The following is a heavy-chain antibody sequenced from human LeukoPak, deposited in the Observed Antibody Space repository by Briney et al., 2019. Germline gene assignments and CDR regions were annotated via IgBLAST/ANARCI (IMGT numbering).Heavy chain of an antibody. V-gene: IGHV4-59*08. J-gene: IGHJ4*02. Sequence: PSETLSLTCTVSGGSITNYYWTWIRQPPGKGLEWIGYIHYSGSTNYNPSLKSRVTISVDTSKNQFSLKLSSVTAADTAVYYCARGSGYSGHADYWGQGTLVTVSS. CDR1: GGSITNYY. D-gene: IGHD5-12*01. CDR2: IHYSGST. CDR3: ARGSGYSGHADY.